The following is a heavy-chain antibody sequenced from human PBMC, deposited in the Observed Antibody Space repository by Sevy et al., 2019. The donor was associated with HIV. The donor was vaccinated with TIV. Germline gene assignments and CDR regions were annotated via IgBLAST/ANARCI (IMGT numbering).Heavy chain of an antibody. D-gene: IGHD2-15*01. CDR2: IYIGGST. Sequence: GGSLRLSCAASGFTVSSNYMSWVRQAPGKGLEWVSVIYIGGSTYYADSVKGRFTISRDNSKNTLYLQMNSLRAEDTAVYYCARVNCSGGSCYYYYGMDVWGQGTTVTVSS. V-gene: IGHV3-53*01. J-gene: IGHJ6*02. CDR3: ARVNCSGGSCYYYYGMDV. CDR1: GFTVSSNY.